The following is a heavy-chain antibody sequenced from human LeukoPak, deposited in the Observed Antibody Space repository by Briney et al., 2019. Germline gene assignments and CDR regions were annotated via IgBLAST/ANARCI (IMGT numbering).Heavy chain of an antibody. J-gene: IGHJ4*02. CDR3: ARATRKNYCSGGSCYGKPLSY. D-gene: IGHD2-15*01. CDR1: GYTFTSYG. Sequence: ASVKVSCKASGYTFTSYGISWVRQAPGQGLEWMGWISAYNGNTNYVQKLQGRVTMTTDTSASTAYMELRSLRSEDTAVYYCARATRKNYCSGGSCYGKPLSYWGQGTLVTVSS. V-gene: IGHV1-18*01. CDR2: ISAYNGNT.